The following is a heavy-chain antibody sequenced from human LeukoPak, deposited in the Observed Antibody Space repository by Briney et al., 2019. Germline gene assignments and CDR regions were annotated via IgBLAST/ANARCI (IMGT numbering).Heavy chain of an antibody. CDR2: IYHSEGT. J-gene: IGHJ6*04. V-gene: IGHV4-38-2*01. CDR3: ARVATRGHCSSTSCYGNYGMDV. D-gene: IGHD2-2*01. CDR1: GYSISSGYS. Sequence: SETLSLTCAVSGYSISSGYSWGWIRPPPGTGLEGIGIIYHSEGTYYKPSLKSRVTMSVDTSKNQLFLKLSSVTAADTAVYYCARVATRGHCSSTSCYGNYGMDVWGKGTTVTVSS.